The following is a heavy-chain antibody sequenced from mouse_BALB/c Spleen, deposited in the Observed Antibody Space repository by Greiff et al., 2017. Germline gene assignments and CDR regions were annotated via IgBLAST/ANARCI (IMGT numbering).Heavy chain of an antibody. CDR2: ISTYYGNT. CDR3: ARTYYRTKGYYFDY. V-gene: IGHV1-67*01. J-gene: IGHJ2*01. D-gene: IGHD2-14*01. CDR1: GYTFTDYA. Sequence: QVQLQQSGPELVRPGVSVKISCKGSGYTFTDYAMHWVKQSHAKSLEWIGVISTYYGNTNYNQKFKGKATMTVDKSSSTAYMELARLTSEDSAIYYCARTYYRTKGYYFDYWGQGTTLTVSS.